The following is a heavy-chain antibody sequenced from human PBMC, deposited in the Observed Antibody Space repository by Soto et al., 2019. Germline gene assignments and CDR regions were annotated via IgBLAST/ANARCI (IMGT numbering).Heavy chain of an antibody. CDR3: ARAVDYGDMDY. CDR2: ISYDGSNQ. V-gene: IGHV3-30*03. CDR1: GFTFSNYG. Sequence: QVQLVESGGGVVQPGRSLRLSCAASGFTFSNYGMQWVRQAPAKGLEWVAVISYDGSNQNNADSVKGRFTISRDNFKNTLYLQMSSLRAEDTAVYYCARAVDYGDMDYWGQGTLVTVSS. J-gene: IGHJ4*02. D-gene: IGHD4-17*01.